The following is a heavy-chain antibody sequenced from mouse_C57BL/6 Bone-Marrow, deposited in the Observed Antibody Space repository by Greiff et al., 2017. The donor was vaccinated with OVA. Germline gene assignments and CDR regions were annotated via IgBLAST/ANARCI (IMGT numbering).Heavy chain of an antibody. CDR3: ARVLLKGAMDY. V-gene: IGHV1-64*01. Sequence: QVQLQQPGAELVKPGASVKLSCKASGYTFTSYWMHWVKQRPGQGLEWIGMIHPNSGSTNYNEKFKSKATLTVDKSSSTAYMQLSSLTSEDSAVYYCARVLLKGAMDYWGQGTSVTVSS. D-gene: IGHD1-1*01. CDR1: GYTFTSYW. J-gene: IGHJ4*01. CDR2: IHPNSGST.